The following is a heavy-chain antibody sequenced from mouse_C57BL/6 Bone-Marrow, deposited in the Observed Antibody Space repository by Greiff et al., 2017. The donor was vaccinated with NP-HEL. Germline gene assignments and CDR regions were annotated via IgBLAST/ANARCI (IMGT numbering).Heavy chain of an antibody. J-gene: IGHJ2*01. CDR3: ARTLIYYYGSSLDY. CDR1: GYTFTSYG. Sequence: QVQLKQSGAELARPGASVKLSCKASGYTFTSYGISWVKQRTGQGLEWIGEIYPRSGNTYYNEKFKGKATLTADKSSSTAYMELRSLTSEDSAVYFCARTLIYYYGSSLDYWGQGTTLTVSS. CDR2: IYPRSGNT. V-gene: IGHV1-81*01. D-gene: IGHD1-1*01.